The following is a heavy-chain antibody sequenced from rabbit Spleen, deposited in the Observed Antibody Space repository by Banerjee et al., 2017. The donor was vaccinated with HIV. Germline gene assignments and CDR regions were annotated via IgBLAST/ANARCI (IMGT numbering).Heavy chain of an antibody. D-gene: IGHD2-1*01. Sequence: QSLEESGGDLVKPGASLTLTCTASGFSFSSSYWICWVRQAPGKGLELIACIYTTSGSTWYASWVNGRFTISRSISLNTVDLKMTSLTAADTATYFCARGAGDTWYAGGLWGPGTLVTVS. CDR3: ARGAGDTWYAGGL. V-gene: IGHV1S43*01. CDR2: IYTTSGST. CDR1: GFSFSSSYW. J-gene: IGHJ6*01.